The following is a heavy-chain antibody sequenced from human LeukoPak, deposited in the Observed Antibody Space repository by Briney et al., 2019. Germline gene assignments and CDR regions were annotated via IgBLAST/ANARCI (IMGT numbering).Heavy chain of an antibody. CDR2: INPNSGGT. J-gene: IGHJ4*02. Sequence: ASVKVSCKASGYTFTGYYMHWVRQAPGQGLEWMGRINPNSGGTNYAQKFQGRVTMTRDTSISTAYMELSRLKSDDTAVYYCARDPEGLRYFDWLLTFDYCGQGTLVTVSS. V-gene: IGHV1-2*06. CDR1: GYTFTGYY. CDR3: ARDPEGLRYFDWLLTFDY. D-gene: IGHD3-9*01.